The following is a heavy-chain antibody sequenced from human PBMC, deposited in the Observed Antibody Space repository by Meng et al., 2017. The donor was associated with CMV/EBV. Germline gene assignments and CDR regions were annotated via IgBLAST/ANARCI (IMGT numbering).Heavy chain of an antibody. D-gene: IGHD1-26*01. CDR3: AKERGWELLGLFDY. CDR2: IRYDGSNK. Sequence: GGSLRLSCAASGFTFSSYGMHWVRQAPGKGLEWVAFIRYDGSNKYYADSVKGRFTISRDNSKNTLCLQMNSLRAEDTAVYYCAKERGWELLGLFDYWGQGTLVTVSS. V-gene: IGHV3-30*02. CDR1: GFTFSSYG. J-gene: IGHJ4*02.